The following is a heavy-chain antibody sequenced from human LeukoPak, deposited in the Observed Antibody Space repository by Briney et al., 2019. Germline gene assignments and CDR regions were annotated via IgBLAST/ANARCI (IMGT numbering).Heavy chain of an antibody. CDR2: IYYSGTS. J-gene: IGHJ5*02. V-gene: IGHV4-39*01. CDR3: ARSYFTIFGVYNWFDP. Sequence: SETLSLTCTVSGGSISSSNYYWGWIRQPPGKGLEWIGTIYYSGTSYYNPSLKSRVTISVDTSKNQFSLKLTSVTAADTAVYYCARSYFTIFGVYNWFDPWGQGTLVTVSS. CDR1: GGSISSSNYY. D-gene: IGHD3-3*01.